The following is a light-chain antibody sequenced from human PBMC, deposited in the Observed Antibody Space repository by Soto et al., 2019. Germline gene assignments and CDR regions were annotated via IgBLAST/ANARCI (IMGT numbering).Light chain of an antibody. J-gene: IGKJ5*01. CDR3: QQYSNWPPAIT. V-gene: IGKV3-20*01. CDR1: ESVSSSY. CDR2: GAS. Sequence: VLTQSPCTLSLSPGERATLSCRASESVSSSYLAWYQQKPGQAPRLLIYGASSRATGIPDRFSGSGSGTDFTLIISSLQSEDVALYYCQQYSNWPPAITFGQGTRLEIK.